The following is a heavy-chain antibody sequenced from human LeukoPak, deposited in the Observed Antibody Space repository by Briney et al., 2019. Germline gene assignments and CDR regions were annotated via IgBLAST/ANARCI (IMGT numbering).Heavy chain of an antibody. V-gene: IGHV3-53*01. CDR2: IYSASST. CDR1: GFTFSDYG. CDR3: ARDLAIFYYGSGSYSGAFDI. Sequence: PGGSLRLSCAASGFTFSDYGMHWVRQAPGKGLEWVSVIYSASSTYYADSVKGRFTISRDNSKNTLYLQMNSLRAEDTAVYYCARDLAIFYYGSGSYSGAFDIWGQGTMVTVST. J-gene: IGHJ3*02. D-gene: IGHD3-10*01.